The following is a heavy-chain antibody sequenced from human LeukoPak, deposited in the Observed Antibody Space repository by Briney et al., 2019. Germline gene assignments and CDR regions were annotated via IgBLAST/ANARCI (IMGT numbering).Heavy chain of an antibody. J-gene: IGHJ4*02. CDR3: ARGGTFGEPFSRS. D-gene: IGHD3-10*01. CDR2: INQSGIT. V-gene: IGHV4-34*01. Sequence: PSETLSLTCAVYGGSFSGFCWTWIRQPPGKGLEWIGEINQSGITTYSPSRKSRMVISVDTSKKQFSLKLNSVTAAETAVYYCARGGTFGEPFSRSWGQGTLVTVSS. CDR1: GGSFSGFC.